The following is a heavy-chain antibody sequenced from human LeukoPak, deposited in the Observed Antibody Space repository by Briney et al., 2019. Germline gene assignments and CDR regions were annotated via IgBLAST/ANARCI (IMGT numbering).Heavy chain of an antibody. V-gene: IGHV4-59*08. CDR1: GDSISDYY. J-gene: IGHJ4*02. CDR3: ARHNYGDYFPALSLDY. Sequence: SETLPLTCTVSGDSISDYYWSWIRQPPGKRLEWIGYIYYSGSTNYNPSLKSRVTISVDTSKNQFSLKLRSVTAADTAVYYCARHNYGDYFPALSLDYWGQGTLVTVSS. D-gene: IGHD4-17*01. CDR2: IYYSGST.